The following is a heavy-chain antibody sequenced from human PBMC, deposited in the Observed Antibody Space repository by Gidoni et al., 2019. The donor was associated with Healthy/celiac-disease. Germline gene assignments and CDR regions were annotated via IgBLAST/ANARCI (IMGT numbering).Heavy chain of an antibody. Sequence: QVQLVHSRAEATKPGASVKVSCNASAYTFTSYYMHWVRQAPGQGLEWMGIINPSGGSTSYAQKFQGRVTMTRDTSTSTVYMELSSLRSEDTAVYYCARGENDFYVAARPASNWFDPWGQGTLVTVSS. V-gene: IGHV1-46*01. CDR2: INPSGGST. D-gene: IGHD6-6*01. CDR3: ARGENDFYVAARPASNWFDP. CDR1: AYTFTSYY. J-gene: IGHJ5*02.